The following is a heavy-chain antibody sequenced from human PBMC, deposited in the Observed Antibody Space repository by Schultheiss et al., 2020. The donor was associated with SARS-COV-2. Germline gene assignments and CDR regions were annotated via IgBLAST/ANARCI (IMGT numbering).Heavy chain of an antibody. J-gene: IGHJ4*02. V-gene: IGHV4-59*08. Sequence: SETLSLTCAVYGGSFSGYYWSWIRQPPGKGLEWIGYIYYSGSTNYNPSLKSRVTISVDTSKNQFSLKLSSVTAADTAVYYCARQSNYGGELDYWGQGTLVTVSS. CDR3: ARQSNYGGELDY. CDR2: IYYSGST. CDR1: GGSFSGYY. D-gene: IGHD4-23*01.